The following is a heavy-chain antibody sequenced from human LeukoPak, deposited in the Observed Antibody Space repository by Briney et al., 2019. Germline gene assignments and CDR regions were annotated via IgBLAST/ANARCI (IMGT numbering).Heavy chain of an antibody. CDR3: ARLYQHDSSTYRPVDY. CDR1: GFTFSSYG. CDR2: IRYDGSNK. Sequence: PGGSLRLSCAASGFTFSSYGMHWVRQAPGKGLEWVAFIRYDGSNKYYADSVKGRFTISRDNSKNTLYLHVNSLRPEDTAVYYCARLYQHDSSTYRPVDYWGQGTLVSVSS. J-gene: IGHJ4*02. D-gene: IGHD3-22*01. V-gene: IGHV3-30*02.